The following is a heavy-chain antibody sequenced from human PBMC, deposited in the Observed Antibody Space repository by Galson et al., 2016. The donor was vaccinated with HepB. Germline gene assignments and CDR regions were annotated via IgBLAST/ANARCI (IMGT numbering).Heavy chain of an antibody. J-gene: IGHJ3*01. V-gene: IGHV3-30*03. CDR3: ARDRRTRGDDAFDV. CDR2: ISHDGNNA. Sequence: LRLSCAASGFTFNTYGMHWVRQSLGKGLEWVARISHDGNNAFYADSVKGRFTISRDNSKDTLYLQMSSLRGEDTAIYYCARDRRTRGDDAFDVWGQGTIVTVSS. D-gene: IGHD1-7*01. CDR1: GFTFNTYG.